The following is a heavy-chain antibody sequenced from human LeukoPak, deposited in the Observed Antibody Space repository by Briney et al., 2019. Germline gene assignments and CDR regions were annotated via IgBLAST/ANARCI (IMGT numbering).Heavy chain of an antibody. CDR1: GFTFSTYS. CDR3: AKAHSSGWHYFDW. V-gene: IGHV3-30*18. CDR2: ISYDGSNK. J-gene: IGHJ4*02. Sequence: GGSLRLSCAASGFTFSTYSMNWVRQAPGKGLEWVAVISYDGSNKYYTDSVKGRFTVSRDSSTNTLYLQMNSLRAEDTAVHYCAKAHSSGWHYFDWWGQGTLVTVSS. D-gene: IGHD6-19*01.